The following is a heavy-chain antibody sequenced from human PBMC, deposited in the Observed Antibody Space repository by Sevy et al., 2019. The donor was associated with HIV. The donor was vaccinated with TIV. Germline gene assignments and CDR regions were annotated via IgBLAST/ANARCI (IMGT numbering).Heavy chain of an antibody. CDR2: IYYSGST. CDR3: ARVKKDYDILTGPYFDY. J-gene: IGHJ4*02. V-gene: IGHV4-59*01. D-gene: IGHD3-9*01. Sequence: SETLSLTCTVSGGSISSYYWSWIRQPPGKGLEWIGYIYYSGSTNYNPSLKSRVTISVDTSKNQFSLKLSSVTAADTAVYYCARVKKDYDILTGPYFDYWGQGTLVTVSS. CDR1: GGSISSYY.